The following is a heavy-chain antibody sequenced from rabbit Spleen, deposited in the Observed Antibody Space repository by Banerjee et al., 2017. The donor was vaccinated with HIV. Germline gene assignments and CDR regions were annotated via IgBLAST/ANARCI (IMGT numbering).Heavy chain of an antibody. V-gene: IGHV1S45*01. Sequence: EQLEESGGGLVKPEGSLTLTCKASGVSLNDKDVMCWVRQAPGKGLEWIACMATSSGTSYYASWAKGRFTISKTSSATVTLQMTSLTAADTATYFCARGSATMTLVITGYYLSLWGPGTLVTVS. CDR3: ARGSATMTLVITGYYLSL. D-gene: IGHD2-1*01. J-gene: IGHJ4*01. CDR2: MATSSGTS. CDR1: GVSLNDKDV.